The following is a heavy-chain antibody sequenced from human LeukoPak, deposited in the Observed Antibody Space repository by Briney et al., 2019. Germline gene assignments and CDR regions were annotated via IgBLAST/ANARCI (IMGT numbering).Heavy chain of an antibody. CDR3: ARIGGSYYPFDY. CDR1: GVSISSYY. Sequence: PSETLSLTCTVSGVSISSYYWSWIWQPPGKGLEWIGYIYHTGSSNYNPSLKSRVTISVDTSKNQFSLKLSSVTAADTAVYYCARIGGSYYPFDYWGQGALVTVSS. CDR2: IYHTGSS. V-gene: IGHV4-59*01. D-gene: IGHD1-26*01. J-gene: IGHJ4*02.